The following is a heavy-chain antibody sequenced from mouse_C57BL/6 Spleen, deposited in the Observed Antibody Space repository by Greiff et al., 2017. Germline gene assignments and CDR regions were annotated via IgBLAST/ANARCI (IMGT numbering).Heavy chain of an antibody. D-gene: IGHD1-1*01. Sequence: QVQLQQPGAELVRPGSSVKLSCKASGYTFTSYWMHWVKQRPIQGLEWIGNIDPSDSETHYNQKFKDKATLTVDKSSSTAYMQLSSLTSEDSAVYYCARSEGVVATNDYWGQGTTLTVSS. V-gene: IGHV1-52*01. CDR2: IDPSDSET. J-gene: IGHJ2*01. CDR1: GYTFTSYW. CDR3: ARSEGVVATNDY.